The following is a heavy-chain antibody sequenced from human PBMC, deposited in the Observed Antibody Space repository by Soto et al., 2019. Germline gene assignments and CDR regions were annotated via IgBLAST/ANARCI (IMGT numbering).Heavy chain of an antibody. Sequence: QVQLQESGPGLVKPSETLSLTRTVSGGSIRSHYWSWIRQAPGKGLEWVGFLYYGGSTNYNPSLKTRATISVDTSKNQLSLRLTSVTAADTAVYYCARQGSSSWYFWFDPWGQGTLVTVSS. J-gene: IGHJ5*02. CDR3: ARQGSSSWYFWFDP. CDR2: LYYGGST. CDR1: GGSIRSHY. V-gene: IGHV4-59*08. D-gene: IGHD6-13*01.